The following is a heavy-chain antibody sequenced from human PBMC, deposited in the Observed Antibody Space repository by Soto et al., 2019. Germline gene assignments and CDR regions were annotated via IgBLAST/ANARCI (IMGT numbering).Heavy chain of an antibody. CDR2: MSYDGSNK. Sequence: QVQLVESGGGVVQPGMSLRLSCAASGFTFTGYAMHWVRQAPGKGLEWVAVMSYDGSNKYYADSVKGRFTISRDNSKNTLYLQMNSLRAEDTAVYYCARVVTTALVYYYYGMDVWGQGTTVTVSS. CDR1: GFTFTGYA. V-gene: IGHV3-30-3*01. CDR3: ARVVTTALVYYYYGMDV. D-gene: IGHD4-17*01. J-gene: IGHJ6*02.